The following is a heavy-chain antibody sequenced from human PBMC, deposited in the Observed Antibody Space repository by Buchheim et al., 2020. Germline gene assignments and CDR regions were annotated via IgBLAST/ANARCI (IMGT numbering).Heavy chain of an antibody. CDR3: ARGRGYFYSNEDNWPDP. CDR1: GFTFSSYS. V-gene: IGHV3-21*01. D-gene: IGHD1-1*01. CDR2: ISSSSSYI. Sequence: EVQLMESGGGLVKPGGSLRLSCAASGFTFSSYSMNWVRQAPGKGLEWVSSISSSSSYIYYADSVKGRFTISRDNAKNSLYLQMNSLRAEDTAMYYCARGRGYFYSNEDNWPDPWGQGTL. J-gene: IGHJ5*02.